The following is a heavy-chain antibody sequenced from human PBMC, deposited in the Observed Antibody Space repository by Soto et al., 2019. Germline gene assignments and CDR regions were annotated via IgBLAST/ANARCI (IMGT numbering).Heavy chain of an antibody. CDR1: GGTFSSYA. CDR3: ATVVAGYYFDY. CDR2: IIPIFGTA. V-gene: IGHV1-69*13. D-gene: IGHD2-15*01. J-gene: IGHJ4*02. Sequence: ASVKVSYKASGGTFSSYAISWVRQAPGQGLEWMGGIIPIFGTANYAQKFQGRVTVTADESTSTAYMELSSLRSEDTAVYYCATVVAGYYFDYWGQGTLVTVSS.